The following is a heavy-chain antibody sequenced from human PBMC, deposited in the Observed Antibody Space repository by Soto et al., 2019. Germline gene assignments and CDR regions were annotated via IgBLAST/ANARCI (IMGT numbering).Heavy chain of an antibody. J-gene: IGHJ6*02. Sequence: QVQLVQSGAEVKKPGSSVKVSCKASGGTFSSYAISWVRQAPGQGLEWMGGVIPIFGTANYAQKFQGRVTSTADESTSTADMELSSLRSEDTAVYYCARSDSNSLDYYYGMDVWGQGTTVTVSS. V-gene: IGHV1-69*01. CDR2: VIPIFGTA. D-gene: IGHD4-4*01. CDR3: ARSDSNSLDYYYGMDV. CDR1: GGTFSSYA.